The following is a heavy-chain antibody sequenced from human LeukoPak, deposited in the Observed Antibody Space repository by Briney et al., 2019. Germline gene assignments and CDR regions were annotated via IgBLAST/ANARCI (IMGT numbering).Heavy chain of an antibody. Sequence: PGRSLRLSCAASGFTFDTYWMHWVRQAPGKGLVWVSRISSNGGTITYADSVQGRFTISRDNAKTTLYLQMNGLRAEDTGVYYCARGRLSTSGWLTAYWGQGTLVTVSS. CDR1: GFTFDTYW. CDR3: ARGRLSTSGWLTAY. V-gene: IGHV3-74*01. J-gene: IGHJ4*02. CDR2: ISSNGGTI. D-gene: IGHD2-2*01.